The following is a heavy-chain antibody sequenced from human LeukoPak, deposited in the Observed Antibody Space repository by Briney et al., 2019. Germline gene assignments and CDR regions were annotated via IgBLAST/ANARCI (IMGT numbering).Heavy chain of an antibody. Sequence: KPAETLSLTCTVSGCSFTSHYWRWIRQPPGKGLEWIGHISYSGSTNYNPSLKSRVSTSVDTSKNQFSLLLRSVTAADTAVYYCARDSHDYGDYGVWGKWTTVTVSS. CDR2: ISYSGST. CDR3: ARDSHDYGDYGV. CDR1: GCSFTSHY. V-gene: IGHV4-59*11. J-gene: IGHJ6*04. D-gene: IGHD4-17*01.